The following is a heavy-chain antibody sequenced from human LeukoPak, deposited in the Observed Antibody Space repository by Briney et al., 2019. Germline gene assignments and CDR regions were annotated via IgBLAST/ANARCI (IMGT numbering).Heavy chain of an antibody. V-gene: IGHV3-11*05. J-gene: IGHJ6*02. D-gene: IGHD6-13*01. Sequence: GRFTISRDNAKNSLYLQMNSLRGEDTGVYYCAKDMYSSSWGSYYYGMDVWGQGTTVTVSS. CDR3: AKDMYSSSWGSYYYGMDV.